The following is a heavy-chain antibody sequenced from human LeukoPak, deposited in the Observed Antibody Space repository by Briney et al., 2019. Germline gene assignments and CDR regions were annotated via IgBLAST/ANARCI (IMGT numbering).Heavy chain of an antibody. D-gene: IGHD5-18*01. CDR1: GGTFSSYA. J-gene: IGHJ6*03. CDR2: IIPIFGTA. V-gene: IGHV1-69*01. Sequence: ALVKVSCKASGGTFSSYAISWVRQAPGQGLEWMGGIIPIFGTANYAQKFQGRVTITADESTSTAYMELSSLRSEDTAVYYCARTAMASYYMDVWGKGTRVTVSS. CDR3: ARTAMASYYMDV.